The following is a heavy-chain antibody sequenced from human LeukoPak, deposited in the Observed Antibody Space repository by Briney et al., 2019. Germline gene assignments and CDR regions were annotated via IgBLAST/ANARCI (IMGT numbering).Heavy chain of an antibody. CDR3: ARDRSISAAGDTY. V-gene: IGHV3-74*01. J-gene: IGHJ4*02. Sequence: PGGSLRLSCAASGFTFSDYWMHWVRQAPGKGLVWVSRVNRDGSSTSYADSVKGRFTISRDNAKNTLSLQMNSLRAEDTVVYYCARDRSISAAGDTYWGQGTLVTVSS. CDR1: GFTFSDYW. D-gene: IGHD6-13*01. CDR2: VNRDGSST.